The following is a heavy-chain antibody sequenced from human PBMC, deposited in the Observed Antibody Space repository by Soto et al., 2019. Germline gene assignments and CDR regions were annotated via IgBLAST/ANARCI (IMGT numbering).Heavy chain of an antibody. J-gene: IGHJ4*02. V-gene: IGHV1-69*04. CDR3: ARDGYNFASDY. D-gene: IGHD5-12*01. Sequence: ASVKVSCKASGGTFSSYTISWVRQAPGQGLEWMGRIIPILGIANYAQKFQGRVTITADKATSTAYMELSSLRSEDTAVYYCARDGYNFASDYWGQGTLVTVSS. CDR2: IIPILGIA. CDR1: GGTFSSYT.